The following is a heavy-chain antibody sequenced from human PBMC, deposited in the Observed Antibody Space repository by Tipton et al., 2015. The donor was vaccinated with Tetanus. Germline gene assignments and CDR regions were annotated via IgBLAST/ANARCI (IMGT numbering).Heavy chain of an antibody. D-gene: IGHD5-12*01. CDR2: IYQTDST. CDR3: VRGRGLGAYSFGFEY. J-gene: IGHJ4*02. CDR1: GDSISSGPYS. V-gene: IGHV4-30-2*01. Sequence: TLSLTCTVSGDSISSGPYSWSWLRQHPGKGLEWLGYIYQTDSTYYNPSVRSRLTLSLRRSKNQVSLKLSSVTAADTAVYYCVRGRGLGAYSFGFEYWGQGALVTVSS.